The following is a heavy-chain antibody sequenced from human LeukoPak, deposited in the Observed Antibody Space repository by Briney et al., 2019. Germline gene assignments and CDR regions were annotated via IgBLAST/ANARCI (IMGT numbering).Heavy chain of an antibody. V-gene: IGHV1-8*03. D-gene: IGHD3-3*01. CDR3: ARWRSWSGYPDDAFDI. CDR1: GYTLTSYD. Sequence: GSVKVSCKASGYTLTSYDISCVPHTTGQGVECMVWMTPTSGNTANAQKFRGRVTITRNTSRSTAYMGLSSLRSEDTAVYYCARWRSWSGYPDDAFDIWGEGTMVTVSS. J-gene: IGHJ3*02. CDR2: MTPTSGNT.